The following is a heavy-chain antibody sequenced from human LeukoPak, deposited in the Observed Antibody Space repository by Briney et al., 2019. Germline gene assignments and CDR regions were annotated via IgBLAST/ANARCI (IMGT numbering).Heavy chain of an antibody. V-gene: IGHV3-9*03. CDR2: ISWNSGSI. Sequence: GGSLRLSCAASGLNFDDYAMHWVRQAPGKGLERVSGISWNSGSIGYADSVKGRFTISRDNAKNSLYLQMNSLRAEDMALYYCAKDSLRYYDSSGSTYYFDYWGQGTLVTVSS. J-gene: IGHJ4*02. CDR1: GLNFDDYA. D-gene: IGHD3-22*01. CDR3: AKDSLRYYDSSGSTYYFDY.